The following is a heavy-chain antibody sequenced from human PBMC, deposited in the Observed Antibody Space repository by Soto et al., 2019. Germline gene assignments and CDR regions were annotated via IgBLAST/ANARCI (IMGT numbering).Heavy chain of an antibody. Sequence: QVQLVQSGAEVKKPGASVKVSCKASGYTFTSYGISWVRQAPGQGLEWMGWISAYNGNTNYAQKLQCRVTMTTATSTSTAYMGLRSLRSDYTAVYYCATPSGIAAAGSEDYYYYYGMDVWGQGTTVTVSS. CDR1: GYTFTSYG. CDR2: ISAYNGNT. V-gene: IGHV1-18*01. D-gene: IGHD6-13*01. J-gene: IGHJ6*02. CDR3: ATPSGIAAAGSEDYYYYYGMDV.